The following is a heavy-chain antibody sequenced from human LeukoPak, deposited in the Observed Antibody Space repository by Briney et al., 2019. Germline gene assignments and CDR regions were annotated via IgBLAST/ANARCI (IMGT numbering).Heavy chain of an antibody. J-gene: IGHJ4*02. CDR2: INQGGSVK. V-gene: IGHV3-7*01. CDR3: ARFGYSGWNLEY. CDR1: GSSFRDFW. Sequence: GGSLRLSCAASGSSFRDFWMTWVRRAPGKGLEWVANINQGGSVKYYVDSVKGRFTISRDDAESSLYVQMNSLRDEDTAVYYCARFGYSGWNLEYWGQGTLVTVSS. D-gene: IGHD5-12*01.